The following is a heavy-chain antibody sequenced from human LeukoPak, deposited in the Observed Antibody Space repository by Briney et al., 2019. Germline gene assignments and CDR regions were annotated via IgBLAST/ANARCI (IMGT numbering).Heavy chain of an antibody. D-gene: IGHD3-10*01. CDR2: IWHDGSKK. Sequence: GRSLRLSCAASGFTFSSYCMHWVRQAPGKGLEWVADIWHDGSKKYYADSVKGRFTISRDNSKNTLYLQMNSLRAKETAVYSCARDRGYALGSYYIDYWGQGTLVTVSS. CDR3: ARDRGYALGSYYIDY. CDR1: GFTFSSYC. J-gene: IGHJ4*02. V-gene: IGHV3-33*08.